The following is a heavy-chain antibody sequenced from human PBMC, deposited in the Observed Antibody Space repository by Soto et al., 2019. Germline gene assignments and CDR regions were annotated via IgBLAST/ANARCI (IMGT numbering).Heavy chain of an antibody. CDR2: LIHGGST. CDR1: GASLGGFH. D-gene: IGHD3-16*01. Sequence: ASETLSLTCAIYGASLGGFHWTWLRQAPGKRLEWIGELIHGGSTNYNPSLKGRVSFSLDTSKNQFSLHLMSVTAADTAVYYCSRSPLGYDYVRQTWREVGDSFDIWGRGTLVTVSS. J-gene: IGHJ3*02. V-gene: IGHV4-34*12. CDR3: SRSPLGYDYVRQTWREVGDSFDI.